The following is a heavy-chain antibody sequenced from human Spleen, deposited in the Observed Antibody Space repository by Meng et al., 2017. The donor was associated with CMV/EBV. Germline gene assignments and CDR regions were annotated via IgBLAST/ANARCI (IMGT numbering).Heavy chain of an antibody. CDR2: IRSKSYDGPT. CDR1: GFTFRDYA. V-gene: IGHV3-49*04. CDR3: ARSLRFLEWFYAFDI. J-gene: IGHJ3*02. Sequence: GGSLRLSCTAPGFTFRDYAMSWVRQAPGKGLEWIGIIRSKSYDGPTEYAASVKGRFTISRDDSKSVAYLQMNSLKTEDTALYYCARSLRFLEWFYAFDIWGQGTMVTVSS. D-gene: IGHD3-3*01.